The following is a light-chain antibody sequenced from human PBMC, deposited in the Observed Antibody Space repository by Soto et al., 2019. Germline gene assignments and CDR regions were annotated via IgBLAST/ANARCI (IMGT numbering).Light chain of an antibody. CDR1: QSVTNTY. CDR2: GAS. J-gene: IGKJ1*01. Sequence: IVLTQSPGTLSLSPGERATLSCRASQSVTNTYLAWYQQKSGQAPRLLIYGASTRATGIPDRFSGSGSGTDFTLTISRLEPEDFAVYYCQHYHESPRTFGQGTKVEV. V-gene: IGKV3-20*01. CDR3: QHYHESPRT.